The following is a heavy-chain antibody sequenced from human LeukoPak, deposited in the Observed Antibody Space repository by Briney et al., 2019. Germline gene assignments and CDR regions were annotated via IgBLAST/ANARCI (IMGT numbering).Heavy chain of an antibody. D-gene: IGHD2-15*01. V-gene: IGHV3-21*01. J-gene: IGHJ3*02. Sequence: GGSLRLSCAASGFTFSSYSMNWVRQAPGKGLEWVSSISSSSSYIYYADSVKGRFTISRDNAKNSLYLQMNSLRAEDTAVYYCARAPEYCSGGSCYRDAFDIWGQGTMVTVPS. CDR3: ARAPEYCSGGSCYRDAFDI. CDR2: ISSSSSYI. CDR1: GFTFSSYS.